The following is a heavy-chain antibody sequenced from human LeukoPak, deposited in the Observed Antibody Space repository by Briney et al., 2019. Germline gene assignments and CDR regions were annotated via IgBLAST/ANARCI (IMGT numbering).Heavy chain of an antibody. V-gene: IGHV3-23*01. CDR2: VSPSGGRT. J-gene: IGHJ4*02. D-gene: IGHD2-2*01. CDR1: GFTFSSYA. CDR3: AKVRGVYCSSPACYYYDA. Sequence: GALRLSRGASGFTFSSYAMSWVRQTPGRGLEWVAGVSPSGGRTIYADSAEGRFTISRDNSNDTVYLQLSSLRAEDSALYYCAKVRGVYCSSPACYYYDAWGQGTPVTVSS.